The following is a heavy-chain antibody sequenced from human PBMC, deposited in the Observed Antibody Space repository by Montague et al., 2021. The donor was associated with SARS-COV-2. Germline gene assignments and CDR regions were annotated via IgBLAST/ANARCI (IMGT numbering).Heavy chain of an antibody. D-gene: IGHD4-11*01. J-gene: IGHJ6*03. CDR3: VRVTHPRSAWPYYIDV. Sequence: SETLSLTCTVSGDSISSSSYYWGWIRQPPGKGLEWIGSINSRGNTYNNPSLRSRVSISVDTSKNQFSLNVRSVTAADTGLLYCVRVTHPRSAWPYYIDVWGKGTTVTV. CDR1: GDSISSSSYY. CDR2: INSRGNT. V-gene: IGHV4-39*01.